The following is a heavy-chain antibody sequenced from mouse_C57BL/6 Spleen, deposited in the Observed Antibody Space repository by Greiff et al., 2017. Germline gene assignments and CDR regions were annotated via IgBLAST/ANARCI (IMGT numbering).Heavy chain of an antibody. Sequence: EVQRVESGPELVKPGASVKISCKASGYSFTDYNMNWVKQSNGKSLEWIGVINPNYGTTSYNQKFKGKATLTVDQSSSTAYMQLNSLTSEDSAVYYCAREYYSNYYYYAMDYWGQGTSVTVSS. V-gene: IGHV1-39*01. CDR2: INPNYGTT. CDR1: GYSFTDYN. D-gene: IGHD2-5*01. J-gene: IGHJ4*01. CDR3: AREYYSNYYYYAMDY.